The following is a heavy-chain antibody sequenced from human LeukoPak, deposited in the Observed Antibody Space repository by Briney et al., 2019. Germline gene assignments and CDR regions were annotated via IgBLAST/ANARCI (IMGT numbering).Heavy chain of an antibody. V-gene: IGHV4-34*01. D-gene: IGHD3-22*01. Sequence: SETLSLTFAVYGGSFSGYYWSWIRQPPGKGLEWIGEINHSGSTNYNPSLKSRVTISVDTSKNQFSLKLSSVTAADTAVYYCARAAYYYDSSGYYSTALYFDYWGQGTLVTVSS. CDR1: GGSFSGYY. J-gene: IGHJ4*02. CDR3: ARAAYYYDSSGYYSTALYFDY. CDR2: INHSGST.